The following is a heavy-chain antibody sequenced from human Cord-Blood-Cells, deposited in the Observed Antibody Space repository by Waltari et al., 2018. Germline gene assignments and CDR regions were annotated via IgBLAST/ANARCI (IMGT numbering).Heavy chain of an antibody. V-gene: IGHV1-18*01. CDR3: ARDQPTAAPPPAGGSSWYYYGMDV. J-gene: IGHJ6*02. CDR2: ISAYNGNT. Sequence: GLEWMGWISAYNGNTNYAQKLQGRVTMTTDTSTSTAYMELRSLRSDDTAVYYCARDQPTAAPPPAGGSSWYYYGMDVWGQGTTVTVSS. D-gene: IGHD6-13*01.